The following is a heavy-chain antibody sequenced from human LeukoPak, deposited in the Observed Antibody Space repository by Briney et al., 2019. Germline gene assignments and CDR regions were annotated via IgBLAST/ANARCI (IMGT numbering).Heavy chain of an antibody. CDR3: AKDGGNYYYYMDV. J-gene: IGHJ6*03. CDR2: ISWDGGST. CDR1: GCTFDDYA. Sequence: GGSLRLSCAASGCTFDDYAMHWVRQAPGKGLEWVSLISWDGGSTYYADSVKGRFTISRDNSKNSLYLQMNSLRAEDTALYYCAKDGGNYYYYMDVWGKGTTVTVSS. V-gene: IGHV3-43D*03.